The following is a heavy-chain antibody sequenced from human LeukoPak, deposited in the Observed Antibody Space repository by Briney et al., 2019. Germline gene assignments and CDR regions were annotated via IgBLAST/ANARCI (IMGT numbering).Heavy chain of an antibody. Sequence: SETLSLTCAVYGGSFSGYYWSWIRPPPGKGLEWIGEINHSGSTNYNPSLKSRVTISVHTSKNQFSLKLSSVTAADTAVYYCARAAGFDYWGQGTLVAVSS. V-gene: IGHV4-34*01. CDR2: INHSGST. CDR3: ARAAGFDY. J-gene: IGHJ4*02. CDR1: GGSFSGYY. D-gene: IGHD3-10*01.